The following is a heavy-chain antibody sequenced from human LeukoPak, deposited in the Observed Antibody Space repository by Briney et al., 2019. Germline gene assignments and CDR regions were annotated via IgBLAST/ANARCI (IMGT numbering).Heavy chain of an antibody. Sequence: WGSLRLSCAASGFTFSDYAMSWVRQAPGKGLEWVSAISGSGGSTHYADSVKGRFTISRDNSKNTLYLQVNSLRAEDTAVYYCAKGYYADYFFDFWGQGTLVTVSS. J-gene: IGHJ4*02. CDR1: GFTFSDYA. CDR2: ISGSGGST. V-gene: IGHV3-23*01. CDR3: AKGYYADYFFDF. D-gene: IGHD4-17*01.